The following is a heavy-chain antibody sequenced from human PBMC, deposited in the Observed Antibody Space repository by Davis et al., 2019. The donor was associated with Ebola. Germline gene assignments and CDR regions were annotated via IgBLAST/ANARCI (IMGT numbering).Heavy chain of an antibody. CDR3: ATVRYDLGQAY. CDR2: ISSSGSAI. D-gene: IGHD1-14*01. J-gene: IGHJ4*02. V-gene: IGHV3-48*03. Sequence: GESLKISCAASGFTFSSFEMNWVRQAPGKGLEWVSYISSSGSAIYYADSVKGRFTISRDNAKNSLYLQMNSLRVDDTAVYYCATVRYDLGQAYWGQGTLVTVSS. CDR1: GFTFSSFE.